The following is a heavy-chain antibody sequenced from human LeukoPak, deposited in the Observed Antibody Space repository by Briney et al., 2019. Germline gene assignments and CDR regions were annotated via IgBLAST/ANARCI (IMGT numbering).Heavy chain of an antibody. CDR1: GYTFTGYY. CDR3: ARERGVAVAGTPNFDY. Sequence: ASVKVSCKASGYTFTGYYMHWVRQAPGQGLEWMGWINPNSGGTNYAQKFQGRVTMTRDTSISTAYMELSRLRSDDTAVYYCARERGVAVAGTPNFDYWGQGTLVTVSS. V-gene: IGHV1-2*02. D-gene: IGHD6-19*01. J-gene: IGHJ4*02. CDR2: INPNSGGT.